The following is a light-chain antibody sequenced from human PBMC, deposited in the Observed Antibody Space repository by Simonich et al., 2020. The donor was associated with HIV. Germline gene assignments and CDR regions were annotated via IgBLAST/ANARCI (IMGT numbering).Light chain of an antibody. CDR2: AAS. V-gene: IGKV1-39*01. CDR3: QQSYSTPLT. J-gene: IGKJ4*01. Sequence: IQLTQSPSFLSASVGDRVTITCRASQGISSYLSWYQQKPGEAPKLLIYAASSLQSGVPSRFRGSGSGTDFILTISSLQPEDFATYYCQQSYSTPLTFGGGTKVDIK. CDR1: QGISSY.